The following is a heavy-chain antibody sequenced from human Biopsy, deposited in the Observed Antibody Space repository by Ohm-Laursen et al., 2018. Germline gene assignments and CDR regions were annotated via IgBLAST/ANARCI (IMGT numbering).Heavy chain of an antibody. D-gene: IGHD3-22*01. V-gene: IGHV4-61*08. CDR2: PYNIGRT. Sequence: SATLSLTCSVSGGSFSSGDHYCSWIRQPPGKGWEWIGYPYNIGRTNYKPSLKNRVTILIDTSKNQFSLKLYSVPAADTAVYYCARDRGYYSDRTVPGYFDLWGRGTLVTVSS. CDR1: GGSFSSGDHY. J-gene: IGHJ2*01. CDR3: ARDRGYYSDRTVPGYFDL.